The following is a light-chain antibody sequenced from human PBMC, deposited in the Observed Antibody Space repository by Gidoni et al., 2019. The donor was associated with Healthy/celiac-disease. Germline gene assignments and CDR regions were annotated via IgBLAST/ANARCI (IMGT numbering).Light chain of an antibody. CDR3: QQSYSTPLT. V-gene: IGKV1-39*01. CDR2: AAS. J-gene: IGKJ4*01. Sequence: DIQMTQSPSSLSASVGDRVTITCRASQSISSHLNWYQQKPGKAPKLLIYAASSLQSGVPSRFSGRGSGTDFTLIISSLQPEDFATYYCQQSYSTPLTFGAGTKVEIK. CDR1: QSISSH.